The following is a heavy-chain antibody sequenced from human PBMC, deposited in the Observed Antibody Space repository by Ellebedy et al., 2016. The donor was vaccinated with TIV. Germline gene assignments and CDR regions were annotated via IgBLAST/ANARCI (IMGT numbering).Heavy chain of an antibody. Sequence: MPSETLSLTCTVSGGSISRYYWSWIRQPPGTGLERIGYIYYRGSTYYNHSLKSRVTISVDTSKNQFSLKLSSVTAADTAVYYCARGYSSGWYNWFDPWGQGTLVTVSS. V-gene: IGHV4-59*01. CDR3: ARGYSSGWYNWFDP. J-gene: IGHJ5*02. CDR1: GGSISRYY. D-gene: IGHD6-19*01. CDR2: IYYRGST.